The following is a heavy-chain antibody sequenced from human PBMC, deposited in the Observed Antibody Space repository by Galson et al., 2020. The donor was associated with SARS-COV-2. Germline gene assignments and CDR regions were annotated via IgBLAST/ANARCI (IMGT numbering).Heavy chain of an antibody. D-gene: IGHD2-2*01. V-gene: IGHV1-18*01. Sequence: ASVKVSCKASGYTFTSYGISWVRQAPGQGLEWMGWISAYNGNTNYAQKLQGRVTMTTDTSTSTAYMELRSLRSDDTAVYYCARCGRRSSTSCYYGMDVWGQGTTVTVSS. CDR3: ARCGRRSSTSCYYGMDV. J-gene: IGHJ6*02. CDR1: GYTFTSYG. CDR2: ISAYNGNT.